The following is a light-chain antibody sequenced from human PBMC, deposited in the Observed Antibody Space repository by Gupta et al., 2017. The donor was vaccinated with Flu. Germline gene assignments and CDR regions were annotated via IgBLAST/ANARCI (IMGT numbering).Light chain of an antibody. V-gene: IGKV3-11*01. CDR3: QPRDEGPPAGT. CDR1: QSVSSL. Sequence: EIVLTQSPATLSLSPGERATLSCRASQSVSSLLAWYKQKPGQAPRLLIYEASNRATGIPARFSGGGDGTYFTLTISSREPEDFAVYYCQPRDEGPPAGTFGQGTKLEIK. J-gene: IGKJ2*02. CDR2: EAS.